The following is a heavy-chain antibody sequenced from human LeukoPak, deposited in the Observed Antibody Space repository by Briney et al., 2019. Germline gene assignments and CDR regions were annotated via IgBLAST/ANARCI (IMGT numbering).Heavy chain of an antibody. Sequence: LGSSVKVSCTASGGTFSSYAISWVRQAPGQGLEWMGGIIPIFGTANYAQTFQGRVTITADESTSTAYMELSSLRSEDTAVYYGARDCKNDLWFDPGGQGTLVTVS. CDR2: IIPIFGTA. D-gene: IGHD3-3*01. CDR1: GGTFSSYA. CDR3: ARDCKNDLWFDP. J-gene: IGHJ5*02. V-gene: IGHV1-69*01.